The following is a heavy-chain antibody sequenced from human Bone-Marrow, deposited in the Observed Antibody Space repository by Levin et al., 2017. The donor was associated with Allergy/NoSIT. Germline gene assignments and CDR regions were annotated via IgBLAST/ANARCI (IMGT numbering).Heavy chain of an antibody. CDR1: GITFSTYW. J-gene: IGHJ3*02. V-gene: IGHV3-74*01. CDR3: AGELGGSRGM. D-gene: IGHD5-24*01. Sequence: GGSLRLSCAASGITFSTYWMHWVRQAPGKGLVWVSRINTDGTYTDYADSVRGRFTIYRDDAKNTLFLQMNSLRVEDTAIYYCAGELGGSRGMWGQGTVVTVSS. CDR2: INTDGTYT.